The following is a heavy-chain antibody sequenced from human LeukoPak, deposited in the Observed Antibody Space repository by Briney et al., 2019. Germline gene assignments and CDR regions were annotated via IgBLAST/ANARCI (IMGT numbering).Heavy chain of an antibody. CDR2: VSSSGAYI. CDR3: ARQTVNDAFDI. V-gene: IGHV3-21*01. J-gene: IGHJ3*02. CDR1: GFTFSSYA. D-gene: IGHD4-11*01. Sequence: GGSLRLSCAASGFTFSSYAMNWIRQAPGKGLEWVSSVSSSGAYIYYADLVEGRFTISRDNGKNSVSLQMNSLRDEDTAVYYCARQTVNDAFDIWGQGTLVTVSS.